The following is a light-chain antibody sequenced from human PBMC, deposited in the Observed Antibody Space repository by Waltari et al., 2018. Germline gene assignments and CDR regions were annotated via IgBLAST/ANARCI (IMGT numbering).Light chain of an antibody. J-gene: IGKJ1*01. V-gene: IGKV2-30*02. CDR3: MQGTQWPWT. CDR2: KVS. CDR1: QSLVHSDGKTY. Sequence: DVVMTQSPLSLPVTLGQPASISCRSSQSLVHSDGKTYLNWFHQRPGQSPRRLISKVSNRDSGVPDRFSGSGSGTDFTLKISRVEAEDVGVYYCMQGTQWPWTFGQGTKVEIK.